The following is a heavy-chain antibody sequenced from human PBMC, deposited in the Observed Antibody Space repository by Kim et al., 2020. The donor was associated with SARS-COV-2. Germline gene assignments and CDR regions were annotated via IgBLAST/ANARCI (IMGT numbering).Heavy chain of an antibody. CDR2: ISYDGNDK. CDR3: GSGSIAVAGPIDD. Sequence: GGSLRHSCAASSFALSSFAAHWVRQAPGKGLEWVALISYDGNDKYYTDSVKARFTIFRDNSKNVVYLQMNNLRGEDTAVYYCGSGSIAVAGPIDDWGRGTLITVSS. D-gene: IGHD6-19*01. J-gene: IGHJ4*02. CDR1: SFALSSFA. V-gene: IGHV3-30*04.